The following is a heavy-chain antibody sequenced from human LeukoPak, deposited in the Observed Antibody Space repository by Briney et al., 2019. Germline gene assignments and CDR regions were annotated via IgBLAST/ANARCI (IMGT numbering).Heavy chain of an antibody. V-gene: IGHV3-23*01. D-gene: IGHD5-12*01. CDR2: VTNSGGRT. CDR3: AKGAYDSDY. Sequence: GGSLRLSCAASGFTFSSYAMSWVRQAPGKGLEWVSIVTNSGGRTYYADSVKGRFTISRDNSKNTVYLQMNSLRAEDTAVYYCAKGAYDSDYWGQGTLVTVSS. J-gene: IGHJ4*02. CDR1: GFTFSSYA.